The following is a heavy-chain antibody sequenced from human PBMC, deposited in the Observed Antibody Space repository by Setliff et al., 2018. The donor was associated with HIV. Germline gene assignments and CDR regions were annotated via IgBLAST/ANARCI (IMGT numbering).Heavy chain of an antibody. V-gene: IGHV4-39*01. CDR1: GGSFTSRSYY. J-gene: IGHJ4*02. Sequence: SETLSLTCTVSGGSFTSRSYYWGWIRQSLGKGLEWIASIRSSGDTYYNPSLQSRVIISVDTSNNQISLKLTSVTAADTAVYYCTIPASSLAPNWGRGTQVTVSS. CDR2: IRSSGDT. CDR3: TIPASSLAPN.